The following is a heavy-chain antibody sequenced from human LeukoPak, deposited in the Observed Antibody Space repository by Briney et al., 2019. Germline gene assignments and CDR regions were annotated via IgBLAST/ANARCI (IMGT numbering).Heavy chain of an antibody. D-gene: IGHD6-13*01. CDR3: ARDRDHGQLGYYYMDV. J-gene: IGHJ6*03. CDR1: GFTFSSYA. CDR2: ISSNGGST. Sequence: GGSLRLSCAASGFTFSSYAMHWVRQAPGKGLEYVSAISSNGGSTYYANSVKGRFTISRDNSKNTLYLQMGSLRAEDMAVYYCARDRDHGQLGYYYMDVWGKGTTVTVSS. V-gene: IGHV3-64*01.